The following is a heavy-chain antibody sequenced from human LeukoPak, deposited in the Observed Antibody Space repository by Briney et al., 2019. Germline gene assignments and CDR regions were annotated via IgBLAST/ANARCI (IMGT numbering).Heavy chain of an antibody. J-gene: IGHJ3*02. CDR1: GLTFDDFA. Sequence: GGSLRLSCAASGLTFDDFAFHWVRQVPGKGLEWASAISWNSGYISYADSVKGRFTISRDNAMNALYLQMTNLRPEDTALYYCAKDRVVSGYGPLDIWGQGTMVTVSS. CDR3: AKDRVVSGYGPLDI. V-gene: IGHV3-9*01. D-gene: IGHD5-12*01. CDR2: ISWNSGYI.